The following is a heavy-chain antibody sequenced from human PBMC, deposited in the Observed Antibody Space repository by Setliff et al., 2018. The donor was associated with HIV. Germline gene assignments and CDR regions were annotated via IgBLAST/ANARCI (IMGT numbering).Heavy chain of an antibody. Sequence: GGSLRLSCTASGFTLNSYWMHWVRQAPGKGLEWVANIKEDGSEKHYADSVKGRFTISRDNARRSLYLQMNSLRAEDTAVYYCARDGPAAGTDDFDYWGQGTLVTVSS. V-gene: IGHV3-7*03. D-gene: IGHD6-13*01. CDR1: GFTLNSYW. J-gene: IGHJ4*02. CDR3: ARDGPAAGTDDFDY. CDR2: IKEDGSEK.